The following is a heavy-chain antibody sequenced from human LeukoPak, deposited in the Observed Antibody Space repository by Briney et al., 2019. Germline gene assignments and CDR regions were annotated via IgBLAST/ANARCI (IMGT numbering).Heavy chain of an antibody. Sequence: GRSMRLSCVAYGLTLTNYAMSWVRQPPRKGLEWVSGISSSGGSKDYADSVKGRFTISRDNSKQTLYLQMHSLRAEDTAVYYCARRDDYLGWFDPWGQGALVTDSS. J-gene: IGHJ5*02. CDR1: GLTLTNYA. CDR3: ARRDDYLGWFDP. CDR2: ISSSGGSK. D-gene: IGHD3-16*01. V-gene: IGHV3-23*01.